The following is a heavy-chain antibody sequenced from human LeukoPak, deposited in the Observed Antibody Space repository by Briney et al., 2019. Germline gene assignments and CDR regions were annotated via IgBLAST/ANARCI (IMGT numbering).Heavy chain of an antibody. J-gene: IGHJ4*02. Sequence: GGSLRLSCAASGNYWMHWVRHAPGKGLVWVSHINSDGSWTSYADSVKGRFTISKDNAKNTVYLQMSSLRAEDTAVYYCVSFYETYWGRGTLVTVSS. D-gene: IGHD2/OR15-2a*01. CDR2: INSDGSWT. CDR1: GNYW. CDR3: VSFYETY. V-gene: IGHV3-74*01.